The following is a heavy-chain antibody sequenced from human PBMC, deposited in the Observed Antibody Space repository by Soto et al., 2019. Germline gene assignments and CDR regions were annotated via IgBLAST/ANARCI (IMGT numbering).Heavy chain of an antibody. V-gene: IGHV3-48*02. D-gene: IGHD6-19*01. J-gene: IGHJ4*02. CDR2: SSPRGDTI. Sequence: GGSLRLSCVASGFYLANYPMNWVRQTTGKGLEWISYSSPRGDTIYYADSVEGRFTISRDNARNSLSLHMSSLRDEDSALYYCAKGPHTNVGWPYYFESWGQGVPVTVS. CDR1: GFYLANYP. CDR3: AKGPHTNVGWPYYFES.